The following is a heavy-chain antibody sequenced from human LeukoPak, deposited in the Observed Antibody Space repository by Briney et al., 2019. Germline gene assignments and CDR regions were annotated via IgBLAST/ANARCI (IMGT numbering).Heavy chain of an antibody. Sequence: VASVKVSCKASGYTFTSYDINWVRQATGQGLEWMGWMNPNSGNTGYAQKFQGRVTMTRNTSISTAYMELSSLRSGDTAVYYCAWNLPMVRGVTSTTVDVWGQGTTVTVSS. CDR3: AWNLPMVRGVTSTTVDV. J-gene: IGHJ6*02. D-gene: IGHD3-10*01. CDR1: GYTFTSYD. CDR2: MNPNSGNT. V-gene: IGHV1-8*01.